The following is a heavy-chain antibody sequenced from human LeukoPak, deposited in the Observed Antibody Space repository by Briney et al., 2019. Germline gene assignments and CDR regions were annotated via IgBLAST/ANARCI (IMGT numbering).Heavy chain of an antibody. Sequence: PGGSLRLSCAASGFTFSSYEMKWVRQAPGKGLEWVSYISSTGSTLCYADSVKGRLTISRDNAKNSLYLQRNSLRAEDTAVYYWAELGITMIGGVWGKGTTVTISS. CDR1: GFTFSSYE. CDR3: AELGITMIGGV. J-gene: IGHJ6*04. CDR2: ISSTGSTL. V-gene: IGHV3-48*03. D-gene: IGHD3-10*02.